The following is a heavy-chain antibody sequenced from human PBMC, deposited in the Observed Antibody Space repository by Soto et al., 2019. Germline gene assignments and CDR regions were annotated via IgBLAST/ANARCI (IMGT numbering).Heavy chain of an antibody. CDR3: ARIITIFRVVSREMYYFDY. Sequence: QVQLVQSGAEVKKPGASVKVSCKASGYTFTSYGISWVRQAPGQGLEWMGWISAYNGNTNYAQKLQGRVTMTTDTSTSTAYMELRSLRSDDTAVYYCARIITIFRVVSREMYYFDYWGQGTLVTVSS. J-gene: IGHJ4*02. CDR1: GYTFTSYG. D-gene: IGHD3-3*01. V-gene: IGHV1-18*01. CDR2: ISAYNGNT.